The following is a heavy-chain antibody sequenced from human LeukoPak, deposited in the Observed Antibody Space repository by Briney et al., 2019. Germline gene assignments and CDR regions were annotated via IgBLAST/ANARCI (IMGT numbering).Heavy chain of an antibody. D-gene: IGHD3-16*01. CDR3: ARHLGVGSYPLDS. V-gene: IGHV4-59*08. Sequence: PSETLSLTCSVSGGSISNYYWSWIRQPPGKGLEWIAHIYSSGTTTYNPSLKSRVTISADTSKGQISLKVSSVTAADTAVYYCARHLGVGSYPLDSWGPGTLVTVSS. J-gene: IGHJ4*02. CDR1: GGSISNYY. CDR2: IYSSGTT.